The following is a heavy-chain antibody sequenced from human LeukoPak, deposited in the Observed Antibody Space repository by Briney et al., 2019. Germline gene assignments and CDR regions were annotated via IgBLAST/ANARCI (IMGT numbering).Heavy chain of an antibody. V-gene: IGHV4-59*08. CDR3: ARGIYCSSTSCWVFDP. Sequence: PSETLSLTCTVSGDSISSYYWSWIRQPPGKGLEWIGYIYYSGSTNYNPSLKSRVTISVDTSKNQFSLKLSSVTAADTAVYYCARGIYCSSTSCWVFDPWGQGALVTVSS. D-gene: IGHD2-2*01. J-gene: IGHJ5*02. CDR2: IYYSGST. CDR1: GDSISSYY.